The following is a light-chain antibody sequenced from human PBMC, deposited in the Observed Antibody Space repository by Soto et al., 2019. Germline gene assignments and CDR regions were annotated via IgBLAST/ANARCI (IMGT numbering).Light chain of an antibody. CDR1: QGVSSH. V-gene: IGKV1-9*01. J-gene: IGKJ5*01. CDR3: QHLNSYPIT. CDR2: EVS. Sequence: IHFTQFPSSLSASVGDRVTITCRASQGVSSHLAWHQQKPGKAPKLLIYEVSTLQSGVPSRFSGSGSGTDFTLTISSLQPEDFATYYCQHLNSYPITFGQGTRLEIK.